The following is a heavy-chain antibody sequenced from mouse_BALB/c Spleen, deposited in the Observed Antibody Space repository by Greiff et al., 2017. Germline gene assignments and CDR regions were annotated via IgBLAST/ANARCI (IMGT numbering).Heavy chain of an antibody. CDR3: ARTGITTATWFAY. CDR2: ISSGSSTI. Sequence: EVKVVESGGGLVQPGGSRKLSCAASGFTFSSFGMHWVRQAPEKGLEWVAYISSGSSTIYYADTVKGRFTISRDNPKNTLFLQMTSLRSEDTAMYYCARTGITTATWFAYWGQGTLVTVSA. J-gene: IGHJ3*01. D-gene: IGHD1-2*01. V-gene: IGHV5-17*02. CDR1: GFTFSSFG.